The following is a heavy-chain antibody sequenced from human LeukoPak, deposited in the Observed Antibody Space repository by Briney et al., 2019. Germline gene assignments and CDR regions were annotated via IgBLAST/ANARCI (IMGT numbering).Heavy chain of an antibody. Sequence: GGSLRLSCAASGFTFSSYGMHWVRQAPGKGLEWVAFIRSDGSLKYYADSVKGRFTISRDNSKNTLYLQMNSLRAEDTAVYYCAKGNYGILLPPFDYWGQGTLVTVSS. CDR1: GFTFSSYG. J-gene: IGHJ4*02. CDR2: IRSDGSLK. V-gene: IGHV3-30*02. CDR3: AKGNYGILLPPFDY. D-gene: IGHD3-9*01.